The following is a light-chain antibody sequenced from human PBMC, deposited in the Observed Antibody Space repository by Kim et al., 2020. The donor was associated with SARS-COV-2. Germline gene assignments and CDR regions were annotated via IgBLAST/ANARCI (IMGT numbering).Light chain of an antibody. V-gene: IGLV1-40*01. CDR1: TPNIGAGYA. J-gene: IGLJ3*02. CDR3: QSYDTRVDSRV. CDR2: ADT. Sequence: RVTISCTGSTPNIGAGYALHWYHHLPQPPPKPLIFADTNRPSGVPDRFSASKSGIAVFLAISGLQAEDEGTYYCQSYDTRVDSRVFGRGTKLTVL.